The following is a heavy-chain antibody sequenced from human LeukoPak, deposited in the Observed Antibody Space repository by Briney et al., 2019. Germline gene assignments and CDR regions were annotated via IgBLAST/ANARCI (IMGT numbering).Heavy chain of an antibody. D-gene: IGHD3-22*01. V-gene: IGHV4-4*07. CDR1: GGSISSYY. J-gene: IGHJ4*02. CDR3: ARGREYHDSTGYYV. CDR2: IYTSGST. Sequence: SETLSLTCTVSGGSISSYYWSWIRQPAGKGLEWIGRIYTSGSTDYNPSLKSRVTMSLDTSKNQFSLKLSSVTAADTAVYYCARGREYHDSTGYYVWGQGTLVTVSS.